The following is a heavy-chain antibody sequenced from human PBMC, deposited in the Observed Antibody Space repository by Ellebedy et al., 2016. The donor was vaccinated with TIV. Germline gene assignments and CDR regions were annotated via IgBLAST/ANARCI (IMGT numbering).Heavy chain of an antibody. J-gene: IGHJ6*03. Sequence: GESLKISCAASGFTFSSYAMSWVRQAPGKGLEWVSVISGGGVSTYYADSVKGRFTISRDNSKNTLYLQMNSLRAEDTAVYSCARDHDYGGNSPSFLDYDYYMDVWGKGTTVTVAS. D-gene: IGHD4-23*01. CDR2: ISGGGVST. CDR1: GFTFSSYA. V-gene: IGHV3-23*01. CDR3: ARDHDYGGNSPSFLDYDYYMDV.